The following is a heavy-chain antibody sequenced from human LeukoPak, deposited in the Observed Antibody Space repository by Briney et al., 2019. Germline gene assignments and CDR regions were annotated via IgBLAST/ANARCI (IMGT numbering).Heavy chain of an antibody. V-gene: IGHV1-69*13. J-gene: IGHJ4*02. D-gene: IGHD1-1*01. CDR2: IIPIFATA. CDR1: GGTFSSYA. Sequence: SVKVSCKASGGTFSSYAISWVRQAPGQGLEWMGGIIPIFATANYAQKFQGRVTITADETTGTAYMDLSSLRSEDTAVYYCAREGVQLERFDYWGQGTLVTVSS. CDR3: AREGVQLERFDY.